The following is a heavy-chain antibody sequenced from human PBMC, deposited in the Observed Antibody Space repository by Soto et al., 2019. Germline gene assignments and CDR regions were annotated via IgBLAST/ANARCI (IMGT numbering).Heavy chain of an antibody. V-gene: IGHV1-24*01. Sequence: ASVKVSCKVSGYTLTELSMHWVRQAPGKGLEWMGGFDPEDGETIYAQKFQGRVTMTKDTSTDTAYMELSSLRSEDTAVYYCATAFDDILTGYYKDAFDIWGQGTMVTVSS. CDR2: FDPEDGET. CDR3: ATAFDDILTGYYKDAFDI. J-gene: IGHJ3*02. CDR1: GYTLTELS. D-gene: IGHD3-9*01.